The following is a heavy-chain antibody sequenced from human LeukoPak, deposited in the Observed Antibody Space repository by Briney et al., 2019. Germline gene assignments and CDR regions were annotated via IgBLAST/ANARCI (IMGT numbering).Heavy chain of an antibody. Sequence: ASVKVSCKASGYTFTSYGISWVRQAPGQGLEWMGWISAYNGNKNYAQKLQGRVTITTDPSPSTAYMELRSLRSDDTAVYYCARGALYGDDAFDIWGQGTMVTVSS. CDR2: ISAYNGNK. CDR1: GYTFTSYG. J-gene: IGHJ3*02. CDR3: ARGALYGDDAFDI. V-gene: IGHV1-18*01. D-gene: IGHD3-10*01.